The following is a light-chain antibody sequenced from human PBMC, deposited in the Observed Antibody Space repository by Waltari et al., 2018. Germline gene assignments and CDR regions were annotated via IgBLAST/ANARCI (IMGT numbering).Light chain of an antibody. J-gene: IGLJ2*01. V-gene: IGLV3-21*03. CDR2: DVS. CDR1: DVGSKS. CDR3: QVYYTNSDHVV. Sequence: SYVLTQLPSVSVAPGKTARIICGGTDVGSKSVHWYPQKPGQAPGLSVYDVSERPSGIPERFSGSKSGDTATLTVSRVEAGDEADYYCQVYYTNSDHVVFGGGTKLTVL.